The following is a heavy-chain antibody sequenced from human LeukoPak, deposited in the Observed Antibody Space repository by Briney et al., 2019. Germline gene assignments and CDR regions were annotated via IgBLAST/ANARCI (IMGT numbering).Heavy chain of an antibody. CDR2: ISYDGSNK. J-gene: IGHJ6*02. V-gene: IGHV3-30-3*01. D-gene: IGHD3-10*01. CDR3: ASQGGLLWFGELSGGMDV. Sequence: GRSLRLSCAASGFTFSSYAMNWVRQAPGKGLEWVAFISYDGSNKYYADSVKGRFTISRDNSKNTLYLQMNSLRAEDTAVCYCASQGGLLWFGELSGGMDVWGQGTTVTVSS. CDR1: GFTFSSYA.